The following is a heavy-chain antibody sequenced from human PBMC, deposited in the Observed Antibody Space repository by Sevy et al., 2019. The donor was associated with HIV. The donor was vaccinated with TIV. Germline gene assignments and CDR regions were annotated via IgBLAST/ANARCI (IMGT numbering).Heavy chain of an antibody. D-gene: IGHD5-12*01. Sequence: GGSLRLSCAASGFTFSSYGMHWVRQAPGKGLEWVAVISYDGSNKYYADSVKGRFTISRDNSKNTLYLQMNSLRAADTAVYYFAKDQRGYSCYDPLGVVGYYYYYGMDVWGQGTTVTVSS. CDR1: GFTFSSYG. CDR3: AKDQRGYSCYDPLGVVGYYYYYGMDV. V-gene: IGHV3-30*18. J-gene: IGHJ6*02. CDR2: ISYDGSNK.